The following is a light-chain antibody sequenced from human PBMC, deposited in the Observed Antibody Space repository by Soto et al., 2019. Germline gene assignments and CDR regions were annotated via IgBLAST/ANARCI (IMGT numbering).Light chain of an antibody. Sequence: QSALTQPASVSGSPGQSITISCTGTSSDVGGYNYVSWYQHHPGKAPKLIIYEVTDRPSGVSYRFSGSKSGNTASLTISGLQAEDEADYYCGSYTSSRSWVFGGGTKVTVL. J-gene: IGLJ3*02. V-gene: IGLV2-14*01. CDR2: EVT. CDR1: SSDVGGYNY. CDR3: GSYTSSRSWV.